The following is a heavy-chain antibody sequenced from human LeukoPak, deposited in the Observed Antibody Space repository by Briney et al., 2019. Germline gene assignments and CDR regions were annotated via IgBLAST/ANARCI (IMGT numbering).Heavy chain of an antibody. J-gene: IGHJ4*02. V-gene: IGHV4-34*01. D-gene: IGHD1-20*01. CDR3: ASINWNDAN. Sequence: SETLSLTCAVYGGSFSGYYWSWIRQPPGKGLEWIGEINHSGSTNYNPSLKSRVTISVDTSKNQFSLKLSSVTAADTAVYYCASINWNDANWGQGTLVTVSS. CDR2: INHSGST. CDR1: GGSFSGYY.